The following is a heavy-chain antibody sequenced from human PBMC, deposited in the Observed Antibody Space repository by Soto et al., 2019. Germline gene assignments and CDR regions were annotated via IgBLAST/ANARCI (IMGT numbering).Heavy chain of an antibody. J-gene: IGHJ4*02. D-gene: IGHD6-6*01. Sequence: QVQLVESGGGVVQPGRSLRLSCAASGFTFSSYGMHWVRQAPGKGLEWVAVISYDGSNKYYADSVKGRFTISRDNSKNTLYLQMNSLRAEDTAVYYCARDGVAALANYFDYWGQGTLVTVSS. CDR2: ISYDGSNK. V-gene: IGHV3-30*19. CDR3: ARDGVAALANYFDY. CDR1: GFTFSSYG.